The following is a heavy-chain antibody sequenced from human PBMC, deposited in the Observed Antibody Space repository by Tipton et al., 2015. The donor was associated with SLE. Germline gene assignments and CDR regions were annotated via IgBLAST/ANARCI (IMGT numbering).Heavy chain of an antibody. CDR3: ALLGSLLWFSPEGY. J-gene: IGHJ4*02. CDR2: INHSGST. V-gene: IGHV4-34*01. Sequence: TLSLTCAVYGGSFSGYYWSWIRQPPGKGLEWIGEINHSGSTNYNPSLKSRVTISVDTSKNQFSLNLSSVTAADTAVYYCALLGSLLWFSPEGYWGQGTLVTVSS. D-gene: IGHD3-10*01. CDR1: GGSFSGYY.